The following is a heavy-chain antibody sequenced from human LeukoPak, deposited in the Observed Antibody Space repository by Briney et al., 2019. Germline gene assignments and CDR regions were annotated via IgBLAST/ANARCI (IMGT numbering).Heavy chain of an antibody. Sequence: PGGSLRLSCAASGFTFSSYAMSWVRQAPGKGLEWVSTFSGSGGNTYYADSVKGRFTISRDNSKNTLYLQMNSLRAEDTAVYYCAKDLHVDTASYDYWGQGTLVTVSS. V-gene: IGHV3-23*01. D-gene: IGHD5-18*01. CDR2: FSGSGGNT. CDR3: AKDLHVDTASYDY. CDR1: GFTFSSYA. J-gene: IGHJ4*02.